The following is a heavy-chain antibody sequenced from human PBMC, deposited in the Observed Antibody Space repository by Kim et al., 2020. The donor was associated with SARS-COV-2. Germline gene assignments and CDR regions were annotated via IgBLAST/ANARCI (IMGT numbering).Heavy chain of an antibody. Sequence: GGSLRLSCAASGFTFSSYAMSWVRQAPGKGLEWVSVIYSGGSSTYYADSVKGLFTISRDNSKNTLYLQMNILIAEDTAVYYCAKGDYGGSCDYWGQGTLVTVSS. CDR2: IYSGGSST. V-gene: IGHV3-23*03. D-gene: IGHD4-17*01. J-gene: IGHJ4*02. CDR1: GFTFSSYA. CDR3: AKGDYGGSCDY.